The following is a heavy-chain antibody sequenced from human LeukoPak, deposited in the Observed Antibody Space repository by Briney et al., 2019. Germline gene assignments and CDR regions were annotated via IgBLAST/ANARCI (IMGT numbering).Heavy chain of an antibody. CDR3: ARDRGSGWYLNRYYGMDV. D-gene: IGHD6-19*01. CDR2: TYYRSKWYN. CDR1: GDSVSSNSAA. Sequence: SQTLSLTCAISGDSVSSNSAAWNWIRQSPSRGLEWLGRTYYRSKWYNDYAVSVKSRITINPDTSKNQFSLQLNSVTPEDTAVYYCARDRGSGWYLNRYYGMDVWGQGTTVTVSS. V-gene: IGHV6-1*01. J-gene: IGHJ6*02.